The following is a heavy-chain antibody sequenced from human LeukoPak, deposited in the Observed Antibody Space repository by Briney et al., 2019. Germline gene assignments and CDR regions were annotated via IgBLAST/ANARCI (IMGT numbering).Heavy chain of an antibody. CDR2: ISSSSSYI. J-gene: IGHJ4*02. CDR3: ARELDYYDSSGYYSLGLDY. D-gene: IGHD3-22*01. Sequence: GGSLRLSCVASGFTFSTYAMNWVRQAPGKGLEWVSSISSSSSYIYYADSVKGRFTISRDNAKNSLYLQMNSLRAEDTAVYYCARELDYYDSSGYYSLGLDYWGQGTLVTVSS. CDR1: GFTFSTYA. V-gene: IGHV3-21*01.